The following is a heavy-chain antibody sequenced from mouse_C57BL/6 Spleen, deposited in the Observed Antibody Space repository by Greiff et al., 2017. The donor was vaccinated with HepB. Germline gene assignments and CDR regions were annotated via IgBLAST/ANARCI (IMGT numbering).Heavy chain of an antibody. Sequence: EVQGVESGGGLVQPGGSMKLSCAASGFTFSDAWMDWVRQSPEKGLEWVAEIRNKANNHATYYAESVKGRFTISRDDSKSSVYLQMNSLRAEDTGIYYCTRRKVYYDYDYFDYWGQGTTLTVSS. CDR3: TRRKVYYDYDYFDY. CDR2: IRNKANNHAT. D-gene: IGHD2-4*01. V-gene: IGHV6-6*01. J-gene: IGHJ2*01. CDR1: GFTFSDAW.